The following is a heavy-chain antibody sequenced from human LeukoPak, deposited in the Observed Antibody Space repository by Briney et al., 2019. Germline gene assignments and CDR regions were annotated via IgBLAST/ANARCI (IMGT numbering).Heavy chain of an antibody. V-gene: IGHV3-66*01. D-gene: IGHD4-17*01. CDR2: IYSGGTT. CDR1: GLTVSSNY. J-gene: IGHJ4*02. Sequence: PGGSLRLSCVVSGLTVSSNYMSWVRQAPGKGLEWVSVIYSGGTTNYADSVKGRFLVYRDNSKNTLYLQMISLRAEDTAVYYCASKLTTGYWGQGTLVTVSS. CDR3: ASKLTTGY.